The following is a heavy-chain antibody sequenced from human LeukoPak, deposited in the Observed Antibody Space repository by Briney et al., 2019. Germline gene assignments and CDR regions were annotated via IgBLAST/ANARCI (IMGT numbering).Heavy chain of an antibody. CDR2: FDPEDGET. J-gene: IGHJ4*02. D-gene: IGHD3-22*01. CDR1: GYTLTELS. V-gene: IGHV1-24*01. CDR3: ARDHVYYDSSGYSLRFDY. Sequence: GASVKVSCKVSGYTLTELSMHWVRQAPGKGLEWMGGFDPEDGETIYAQKFQGRVTMTRDTSTSTVYMELSSLRSEDTAVYYCARDHVYYDSSGYSLRFDYWGQGTLVTVSS.